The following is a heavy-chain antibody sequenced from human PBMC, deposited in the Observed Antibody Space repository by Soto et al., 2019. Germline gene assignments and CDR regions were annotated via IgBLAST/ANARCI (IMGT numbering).Heavy chain of an antibody. Sequence: EVQLVESGGGLVHPGGSLRLSCPASGFTFSDHYMDWVRQAPGKGLEWVGRTGNKANSYTTEYAASVKGRFTISRDDSRISLYLKMNSLKTEDAAVYYCGRDSVAGRGSWFDPWGQGILVPVSS. CDR1: GFTFSDHY. V-gene: IGHV3-72*01. J-gene: IGHJ5*02. D-gene: IGHD6-19*01. CDR2: TGNKANSYTT. CDR3: GRDSVAGRGSWFDP.